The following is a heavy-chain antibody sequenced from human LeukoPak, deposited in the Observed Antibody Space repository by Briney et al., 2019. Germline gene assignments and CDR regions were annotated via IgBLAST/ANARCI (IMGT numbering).Heavy chain of an antibody. CDR1: GFTFSSYA. V-gene: IGHV3-21*01. CDR3: ARGPEQWLVQGGFDY. CDR2: ISSSSSYI. D-gene: IGHD6-19*01. J-gene: IGHJ4*02. Sequence: GGSLRLSCAASGFTFSSYAMSWVRQAPGKGLEWVSSISSSSSYIYYADSVKGRFTISRDNAKNSLYLQMNSLRAEDTAVYYCARGPEQWLVQGGFDYWGQGTLVTVSS.